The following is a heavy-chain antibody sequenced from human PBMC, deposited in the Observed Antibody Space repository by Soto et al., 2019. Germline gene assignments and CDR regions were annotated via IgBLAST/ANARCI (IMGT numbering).Heavy chain of an antibody. V-gene: IGHV3-30-3*01. Sequence: GGSLRLSCAASGLPFSIYTLHWVRQAPGKGLEWVALISYDGHNEYYADSVKGRFTISRDNSKNTLYLQMNSLRPEETAVYYCEKVAGRHYAMDVWGQGTTVTVSS. CDR3: EKVAGRHYAMDV. D-gene: IGHD6-6*01. CDR1: GLPFSIYT. J-gene: IGHJ6*02. CDR2: ISYDGHNE.